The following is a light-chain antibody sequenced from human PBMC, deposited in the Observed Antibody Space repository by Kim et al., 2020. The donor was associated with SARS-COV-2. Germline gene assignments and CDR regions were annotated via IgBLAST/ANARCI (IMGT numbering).Light chain of an antibody. J-gene: IGKJ1*01. CDR2: VAS. V-gene: IGKV1-33*01. Sequence: DIQMTQSPSSLSASVGDRVTITCQASQDIRNYLNWYQQKPGKPPKLLIYVASNLEAGGPSRFSGSGYGRDFTFTISSLHPEDSATYYCHQFDSLPWTFGQGTKVDIK. CDR3: HQFDSLPWT. CDR1: QDIRNY.